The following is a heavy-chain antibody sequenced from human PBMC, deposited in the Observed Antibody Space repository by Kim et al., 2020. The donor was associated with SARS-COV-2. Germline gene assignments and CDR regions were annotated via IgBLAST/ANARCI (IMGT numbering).Heavy chain of an antibody. CDR3: ARGIHYGSGSYYNYRWFDP. J-gene: IGHJ5*02. CDR1: GGSFSGYY. D-gene: IGHD3-10*01. Sequence: SETLSLTCAVYGGSFSGYYWSWIRQPPGKGLEWIGEINHSGSTNYNPSLKSRVTISVDTSKNQFSLKLSSVTAADTAVYYCARGIHYGSGSYYNYRWFDPWGQGTLVTVSS. V-gene: IGHV4-34*01. CDR2: INHSGST.